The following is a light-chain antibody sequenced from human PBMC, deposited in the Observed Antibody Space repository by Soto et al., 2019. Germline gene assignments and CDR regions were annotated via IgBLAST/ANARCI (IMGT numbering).Light chain of an antibody. Sequence: VLTQSPATLPSPPGKRSTLSCRASQSVGNNYLAWYQQKPGQAPRLLIYGASNRATGIPDRFSGSGSGTDFTLTINDLQPEDVATYFCLQDYDFPCTFGQGTKVDIK. J-gene: IGKJ2*02. V-gene: IGKV3D-7*01. CDR2: GAS. CDR1: QSVGNNY. CDR3: LQDYDFPCT.